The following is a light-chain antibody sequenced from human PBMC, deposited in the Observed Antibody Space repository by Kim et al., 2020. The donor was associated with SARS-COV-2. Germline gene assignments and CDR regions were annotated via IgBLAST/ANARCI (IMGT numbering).Light chain of an antibody. J-gene: IGLJ2*01. CDR2: YDS. Sequence: PGRTARITWGRNNIRSKRVHWYQQKPGQAPVLVIYYDSDRPSGIPERFSGSNSGNTATLTISRVEAGDEADYYCQVWDSSSDPHVVFGGGTQLTVL. V-gene: IGLV3-21*04. CDR1: NIRSKR. CDR3: QVWDSSSDPHVV.